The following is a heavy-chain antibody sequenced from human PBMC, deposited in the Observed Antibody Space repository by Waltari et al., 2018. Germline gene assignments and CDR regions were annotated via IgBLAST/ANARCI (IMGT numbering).Heavy chain of an antibody. J-gene: IGHJ3*01. CDR2: VSYRWPT. V-gene: IGHV4-39*01. Sequence: QLQLQESGPRLVRPSETLSLICRVSGVSITSNRHYWAWIRQSPGQGLEWIGTVSYRWPTDTSPSLKSRVSVSRDTSKSQVALILGSVTAADMAVYYCATYIGASVGTAAFDVWGQGTMVTVSS. CDR1: GVSITSNRHY. D-gene: IGHD5-12*01. CDR3: ATYIGASVGTAAFDV.